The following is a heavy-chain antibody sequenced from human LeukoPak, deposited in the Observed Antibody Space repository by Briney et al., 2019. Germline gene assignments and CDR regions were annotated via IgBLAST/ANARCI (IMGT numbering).Heavy chain of an antibody. CDR2: IIPIFGTA. V-gene: IGHV1-69*05. CDR1: GGTFSSYA. Sequence: SVKVSXKASGGTFSSYAISWVRQAPGQGLEWIGRIIPIFGTANYAQKFQGRVTITTDESTSTAYMELSSLRSEDTAVYYCATESTTAMAPDPWGQGTLVTVSS. CDR3: ATESTTAMAPDP. D-gene: IGHD5-18*01. J-gene: IGHJ5*02.